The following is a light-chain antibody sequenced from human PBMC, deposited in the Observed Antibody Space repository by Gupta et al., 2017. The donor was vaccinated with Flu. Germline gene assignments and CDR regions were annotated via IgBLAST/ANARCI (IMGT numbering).Light chain of an antibody. V-gene: IGKV4-1*01. CDR2: WAS. J-gene: IGKJ2*01. CDR1: QSLLYSSNNKDY. Sequence: DIVMTQSPDSLAVALGERATINCKSSQSLLYSSNNKDYLAWYQQKPGQPPRLLIYWASTREAGVPDRFIGSGYGTEFSLTISSRQAEDVAVYYCQQDENNPLYNFGQGTKMEIK. CDR3: QQDENNPLYN.